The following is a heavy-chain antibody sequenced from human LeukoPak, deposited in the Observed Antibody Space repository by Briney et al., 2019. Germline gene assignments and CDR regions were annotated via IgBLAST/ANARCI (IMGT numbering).Heavy chain of an antibody. V-gene: IGHV3-23*01. J-gene: IGHJ4*02. CDR1: GFTFSSYW. D-gene: IGHD3-3*01. CDR3: AKLHGGYLEWLFFY. CDR2: ISGSGGST. Sequence: GGSLRLSCAASGFTFSSYWMSWVRQAPGKGLEWVSAISGSGGSTYYADSVKGRFTISRDNSKNTLYLQMNSLRAEDTAVYYCAKLHGGYLEWLFFYWGQGTLVTVSS.